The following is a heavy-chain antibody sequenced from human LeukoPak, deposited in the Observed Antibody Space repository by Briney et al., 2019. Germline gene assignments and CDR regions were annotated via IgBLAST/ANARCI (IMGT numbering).Heavy chain of an antibody. CDR1: GFALSSHW. CDR2: VNRDGSET. Sequence: GGSLRLSCAASGFALSSHWMTWVRQVPGRGPEWVANVNRDGSETYYLDSVKGRFTISKDNAKNSPYLQMNSLRAEDTAVYYCARDLDYYESVGYYGYWGQGTLVTVSS. D-gene: IGHD3-22*01. V-gene: IGHV3-7*03. CDR3: ARDLDYYESVGYYGY. J-gene: IGHJ4*02.